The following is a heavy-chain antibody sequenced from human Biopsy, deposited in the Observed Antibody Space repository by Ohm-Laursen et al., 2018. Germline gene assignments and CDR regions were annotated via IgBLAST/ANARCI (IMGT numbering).Heavy chain of an antibody. CDR1: GFTFRDYY. V-gene: IGHV3-69-1*02. D-gene: IGHD3-10*01. CDR2: ISSSSDNI. Sequence: SLRLSCSASGFTFRDYYMIWIRQPPGKGLAWVSTISSSSDNIYYVDSVKGQFTISRDNAKNSLYLQMNSLRAEDTAVYYCARSRGSSGIATIYYYGMDVWGQGTTVTVSS. J-gene: IGHJ6*02. CDR3: ARSRGSSGIATIYYYGMDV.